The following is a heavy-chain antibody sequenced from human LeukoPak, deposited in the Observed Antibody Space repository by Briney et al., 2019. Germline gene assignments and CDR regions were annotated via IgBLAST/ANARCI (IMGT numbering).Heavy chain of an antibody. V-gene: IGHV3-48*02. CDR2: ISSGSGTM. D-gene: IGHD5-18*01. J-gene: IGHJ4*02. Sequence: GGSLRLSCAASGFTFDNYIMTWVRQAPGRGLEWVSYISSGSGTMYYADSVKGRFTISRDNAKKSLYLQMNSLRDEDTAVYYCAREPGYVDTAMAYYFDYWGQGTLVTVSS. CDR3: AREPGYVDTAMAYYFDY. CDR1: GFTFDNYI.